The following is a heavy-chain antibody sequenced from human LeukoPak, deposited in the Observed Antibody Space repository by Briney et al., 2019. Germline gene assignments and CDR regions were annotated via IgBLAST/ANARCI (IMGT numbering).Heavy chain of an antibody. Sequence: KAGGSLRLSCAASGFTFSNYAMSWVRQAPGKGLEWVSAISGSGGGTYYADSVKGRFTISRDNSKNTLYLQMNSLRAEDTAVYYCAKDKSDSSSWYNFDYWGQGTLVTVSS. J-gene: IGHJ4*02. D-gene: IGHD6-13*01. CDR3: AKDKSDSSSWYNFDY. V-gene: IGHV3-23*01. CDR1: GFTFSNYA. CDR2: ISGSGGGT.